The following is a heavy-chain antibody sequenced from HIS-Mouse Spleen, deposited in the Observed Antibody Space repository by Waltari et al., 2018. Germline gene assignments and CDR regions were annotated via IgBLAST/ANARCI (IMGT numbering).Heavy chain of an antibody. V-gene: IGHV2-70*15. CDR3: ARIAEGYSSGWYAFDY. CDR1: GFSLSTSGMC. Sequence: QVTLRESGPALVKPTQTLTLTCTFSGFSLSTSGMCVSWIRQPPGKALEWLARIDWDDDKYYSTSLKTRPTISKDTSKNQVVLTMTNMDPVDTATYYCARIAEGYSSGWYAFDYWGQGTLVTVSS. CDR2: IDWDDDK. J-gene: IGHJ4*02. D-gene: IGHD6-19*01.